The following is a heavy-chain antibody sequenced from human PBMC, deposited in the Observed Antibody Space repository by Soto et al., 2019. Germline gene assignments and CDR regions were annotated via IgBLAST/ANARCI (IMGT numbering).Heavy chain of an antibody. Sequence: QVQLQESGPGLVKPSQTLSLTCTVSGGSISSGGYYWSWIRQHPGKGLEWIGYIYYSGSTYYNPSLESRVTISVDTSKNQFSLKLSSVTAADTAVYYCARTPLIRLGELSLMYYFDYWGQGTLVTVSS. V-gene: IGHV4-31*03. CDR3: ARTPLIRLGELSLMYYFDY. CDR1: GGSISSGGYY. D-gene: IGHD3-16*02. J-gene: IGHJ4*02. CDR2: IYYSGST.